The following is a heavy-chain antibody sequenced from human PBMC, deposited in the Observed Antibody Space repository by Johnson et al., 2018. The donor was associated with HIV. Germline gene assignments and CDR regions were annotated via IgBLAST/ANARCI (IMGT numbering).Heavy chain of an antibody. Sequence: QVQLVESGGGLVKPGGSLRLSCAASGFTFGSYGMHWVRQAPGKGLEWVAVIWYDGSNKYYADSVKGRFTISRDNSKNTLYLQMNSLRAEDTAVYYCAKRLTYANSLDAFDIWGQGTRVTVSS. J-gene: IGHJ3*02. D-gene: IGHD3-16*01. V-gene: IGHV3-33*06. CDR2: IWYDGSNK. CDR3: AKRLTYANSLDAFDI. CDR1: GFTFGSYG.